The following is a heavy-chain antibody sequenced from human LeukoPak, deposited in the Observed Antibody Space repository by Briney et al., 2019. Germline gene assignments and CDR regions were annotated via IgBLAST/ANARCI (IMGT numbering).Heavy chain of an antibody. CDR2: ISGSGGST. Sequence: GGSLRLSCAASGFTFSSHGMSWVRQAPGKGLEWVSAISGSGGSTYYADSVKGRFTMPRDNSKNTLYLQMNSLRAEDTAVYYCAKVLVGTTCFEYWGQGTLVTVSS. D-gene: IGHD1-7*01. V-gene: IGHV3-23*01. CDR1: GFTFSSHG. J-gene: IGHJ4*02. CDR3: AKVLVGTTCFEY.